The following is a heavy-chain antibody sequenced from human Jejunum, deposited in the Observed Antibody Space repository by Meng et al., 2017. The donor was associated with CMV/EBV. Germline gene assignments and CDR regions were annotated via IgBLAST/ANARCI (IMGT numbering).Heavy chain of an antibody. CDR3: ATGVADFEY. CDR1: GYTFTSYD. Sequence: QVQLVQFGAEVKKPGDSVKVSCKASGYTFTSYDMNWVRQGTGQGLEWMGWMNPNRGTTGYAQKFQGRVTMTRNISKSTAYMDLSSLRSEDTAVYYCATGVADFEYWGQGTLVTVSS. J-gene: IGHJ4*02. V-gene: IGHV1-8*01. CDR2: MNPNRGTT. D-gene: IGHD6-19*01.